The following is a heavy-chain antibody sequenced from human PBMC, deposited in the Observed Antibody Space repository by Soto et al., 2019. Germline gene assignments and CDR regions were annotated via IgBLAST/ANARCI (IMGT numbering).Heavy chain of an antibody. D-gene: IGHD3-10*01. CDR3: AREEHVLWFGVPGEAHPNYFDY. CDR1: GFTFSSYE. J-gene: IGHJ4*02. V-gene: IGHV3-48*03. Sequence: EVQLVESGGGLVQPGGSLRLSCAASGFTFSSYEMNWVRQAPGKGLEWVSYISSSGSTIYYADSVKGRFTISRDNAKNSLYLQMNSLRAEDTAVYYCAREEHVLWFGVPGEAHPNYFDYWGQGTLVTVSS. CDR2: ISSSGSTI.